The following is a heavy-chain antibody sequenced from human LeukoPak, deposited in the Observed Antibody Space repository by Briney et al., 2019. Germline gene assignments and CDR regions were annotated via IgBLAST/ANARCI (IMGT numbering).Heavy chain of an antibody. Sequence: ASVKVSCKASGYTFTSYDISWVRQAPGQGLEWMGWISAYNGNTNYAQKLQGRVTMTTDTPTSTAYMELRSLRSDDTAVYYCARVGSSSWFSSYYFDYWGQGTLVTVSS. V-gene: IGHV1-18*01. CDR2: ISAYNGNT. CDR3: ARVGSSSWFSSYYFDY. D-gene: IGHD6-13*01. J-gene: IGHJ4*02. CDR1: GYTFTSYD.